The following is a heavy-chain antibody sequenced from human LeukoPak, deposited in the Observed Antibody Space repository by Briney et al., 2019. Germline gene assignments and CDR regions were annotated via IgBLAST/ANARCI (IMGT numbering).Heavy chain of an antibody. J-gene: IGHJ6*03. CDR3: ARRGYYYYMDV. CDR2: IYYSGST. CDR1: GGSISSSSYY. V-gene: IGHV4-39*07. Sequence: SETLSLTCTVSGGSISSSSYYWGWIRQPPGKGLEWIGSIYYSGSTYYNPSLKSRVTISVDTSKNQFSLKLSSVTAADTAVYYCARRGYYYYMDVWGKGTTVTVSS.